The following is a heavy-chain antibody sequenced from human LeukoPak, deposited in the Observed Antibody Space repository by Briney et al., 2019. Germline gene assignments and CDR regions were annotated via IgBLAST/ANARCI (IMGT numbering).Heavy chain of an antibody. J-gene: IGHJ4*02. CDR1: GFTFSSYS. CDR3: ASITMVREPFFDY. V-gene: IGHV3-21*01. CDR2: ISSSSSYI. Sequence: PGGSLRLSCAASGFTFSSYSMNWVRQAPGKGLEWVSSISSSSSYIYYADSVRGRFTISRDNAKNSLYLQMNSLRAEDTAVYYCASITMVREPFFDYWGQGNLVTVSS. D-gene: IGHD3-10*01.